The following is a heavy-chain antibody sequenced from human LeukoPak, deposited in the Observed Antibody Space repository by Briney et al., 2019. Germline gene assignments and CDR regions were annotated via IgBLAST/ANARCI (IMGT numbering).Heavy chain of an antibody. J-gene: IGHJ1*01. D-gene: IGHD6-13*01. Sequence: ASVKVSCKASGYTFTSYGISWVRQAPGQGLEWMGWISAYNGNTNYAQKLQGRVTMTTDTSTSTAYMELRSLRSDDTAVYYCARGPYSSSWYLEYFQHWGQGAPVTVSS. CDR3: ARGPYSSSWYLEYFQH. CDR1: GYTFTSYG. CDR2: ISAYNGNT. V-gene: IGHV1-18*01.